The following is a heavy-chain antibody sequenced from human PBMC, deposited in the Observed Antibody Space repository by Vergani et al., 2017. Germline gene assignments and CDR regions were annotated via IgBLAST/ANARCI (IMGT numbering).Heavy chain of an antibody. CDR3: ARDLEETTVVMNFDY. CDR1: GYTFTSYY. J-gene: IGHJ4*02. Sequence: QVQLVQSGAEVKKPGASVKVSCKASGYTFTSYYMHWVRQAPGQGLEWMGIINPSGGSTSYAQKFQGRVTMTRDTSTSTVYMELSSLRSEDTAVYYCARDLEETTVVMNFDYWGQGTLVTVSS. CDR2: INPSGGST. D-gene: IGHD4-23*01. V-gene: IGHV1-46*01.